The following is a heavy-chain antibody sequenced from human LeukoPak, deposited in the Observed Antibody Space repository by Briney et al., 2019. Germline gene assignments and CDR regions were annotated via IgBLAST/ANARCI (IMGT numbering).Heavy chain of an antibody. J-gene: IGHJ4*02. V-gene: IGHV3-7*01. CDR1: GFTFSDYY. CDR2: INQDGSEG. CDR3: SRSLDY. Sequence: PGGSLRLSCAASGFTFSDYYMSWIRQSPGKGMEWVANINQDGSEGYYADSVKGRFTISRDNAKNSLYLQMNKLRAEDTAVYYCSRSLDYWGQGALVTVSS.